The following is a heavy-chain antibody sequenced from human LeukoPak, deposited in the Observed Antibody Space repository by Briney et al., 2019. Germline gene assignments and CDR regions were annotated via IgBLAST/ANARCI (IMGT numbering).Heavy chain of an antibody. CDR2: IYYSGGT. V-gene: IGHV4-59*08. Sequence: SETLSLTCTVSGDSISSYYWSWIRQPPGKGLEWIGYIYYSGGTDYNPSLKSRVTISVDTSKNQFSLKLRSVTAADTAVYYCARGWFGGLLSPYYYYSMDVWGQGTTVTVSS. CDR1: GDSISSYY. J-gene: IGHJ6*02. D-gene: IGHD3-10*01. CDR3: ARGWFGGLLSPYYYYSMDV.